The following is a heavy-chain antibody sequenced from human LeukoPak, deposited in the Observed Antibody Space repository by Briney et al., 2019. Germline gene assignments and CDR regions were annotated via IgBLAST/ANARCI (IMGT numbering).Heavy chain of an antibody. D-gene: IGHD1-26*01. J-gene: IGHJ4*02. Sequence: GGSLRLSCAASGFTFSSYAMHWVRQAPGKGLEWVTVISYDGSNKYYGDSVKGRFTISRDNSKNTLYLQMNSLRAEDTAVYYCARDVGIVGGIYEDYWGQGTLVTVSS. V-gene: IGHV3-30-3*01. CDR3: ARDVGIVGGIYEDY. CDR2: ISYDGSNK. CDR1: GFTFSSYA.